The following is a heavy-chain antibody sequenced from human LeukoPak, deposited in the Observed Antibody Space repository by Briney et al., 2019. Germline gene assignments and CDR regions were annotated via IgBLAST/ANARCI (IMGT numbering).Heavy chain of an antibody. CDR2: VYYSGST. D-gene: IGHD3-10*01. V-gene: IGHV4-59*01. CDR3: ARAPPRGSYYRGYFDY. Sequence: SETLSLTCTVSGGSISSYYWSWIRKAQGKDLDGIGNVYYSGSTTYNPSLKSRVTISVDTSKNQFSLNLSSVTAADTAVYYCARAPPRGSYYRGYFDYWGQGTLVTVSS. J-gene: IGHJ4*02. CDR1: GGSISSYY.